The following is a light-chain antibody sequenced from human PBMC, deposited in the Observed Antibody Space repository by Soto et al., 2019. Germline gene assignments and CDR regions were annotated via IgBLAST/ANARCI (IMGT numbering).Light chain of an antibody. V-gene: IGKV3-15*01. CDR2: DAF. CDR3: QQYNNWPET. J-gene: IGKJ1*01. CDR1: QSISSN. Sequence: EILMTQSPATLSVSPGERATLSCRASQSISSNLAWYHHKPGQAPRLLIYDAFTRVTGIPARFSGSGSGTEFTLTISSLQSEDFAVYYCQQYNNWPETFGQGTKVEIK.